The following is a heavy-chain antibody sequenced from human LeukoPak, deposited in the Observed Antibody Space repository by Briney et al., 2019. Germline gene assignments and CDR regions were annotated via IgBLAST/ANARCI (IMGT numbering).Heavy chain of an antibody. CDR2: IYYSGST. CDR1: GGSISSYY. D-gene: IGHD3-3*01. CDR3: ARVPTYYDFWSGVFDY. V-gene: IGHV4-59*12. Sequence: SETLSLTCTVSGGSISSYYWSWIRQPPGKGLEWIGYIYYSGSTNYNPSLKSRVTISVDRSKNQFSLKLSSVTAADTAVYYCARVPTYYDFWSGVFDYWGQGTLVTVSS. J-gene: IGHJ4*02.